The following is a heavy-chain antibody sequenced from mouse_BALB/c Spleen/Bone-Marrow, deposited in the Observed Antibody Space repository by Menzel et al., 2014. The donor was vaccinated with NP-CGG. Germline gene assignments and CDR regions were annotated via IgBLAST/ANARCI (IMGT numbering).Heavy chain of an antibody. V-gene: IGHV3-2*02. Sequence: EVQLVESGPGLVKPSQSLSPTCTVTGYSITSDYAWNWIRQFPGNKLEWLGYISFSGGTTYKPSLERRISITRDTSKNHFFLQLNSVNTEDTAPYYGSRGDFYFDFWGHGTTLTVSS. CDR3: SRGDFYFDF. CDR2: ISFSGGT. CDR1: GYSITSDYA. J-gene: IGHJ2*01.